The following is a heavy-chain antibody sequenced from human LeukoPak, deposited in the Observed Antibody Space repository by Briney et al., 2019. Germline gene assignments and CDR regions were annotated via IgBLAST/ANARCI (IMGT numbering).Heavy chain of an antibody. CDR3: ARAPSEIGGYYPEYFRH. Sequence: SGGSLTLSCAASGFTFSTYWMHWLRQAPGKGLVWVSRIKSDGSTNYADSVKGRFTISRDNANNTLSLQMNSLRPEDTGVYYCARAPSEIGGYYPEYFRHWGQGTLVTVSS. V-gene: IGHV3-74*01. CDR2: IKSDGST. CDR1: GFTFSTYW. D-gene: IGHD3-22*01. J-gene: IGHJ1*01.